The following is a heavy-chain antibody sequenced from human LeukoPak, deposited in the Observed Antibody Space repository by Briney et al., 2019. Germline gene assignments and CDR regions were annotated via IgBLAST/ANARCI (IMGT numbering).Heavy chain of an antibody. J-gene: IGHJ6*03. CDR2: IYYSGST. Sequence: PSETLSLTCTVSGGSISSSSYYWGWIRQPPGKGLEWIGSIYYSGSTYYNPSLKSRVTISVDTSKNQFSLKLSSVTAADTAVYYCARLLRYFDLFYYYYYYMDVWGKGTTVTISS. V-gene: IGHV4-39*01. CDR1: GGSISSSSYY. D-gene: IGHD3-9*01. CDR3: ARLLRYFDLFYYYYYYMDV.